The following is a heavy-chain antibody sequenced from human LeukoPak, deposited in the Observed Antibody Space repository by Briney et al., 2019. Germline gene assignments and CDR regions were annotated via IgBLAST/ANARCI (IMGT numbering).Heavy chain of an antibody. Sequence: ASVKVSCKASGYTFTGYYMHWVRQAPGQGLEWMGWINPNSGGTDYAQKFQGRVTMTRDTSISTAYMELSRLRSDDTAVYYCAKEIYGDSTGGRFQHWGQGTLVTVSS. J-gene: IGHJ1*01. CDR2: INPNSGGT. CDR3: AKEIYGDSTGGRFQH. V-gene: IGHV1-2*02. CDR1: GYTFTGYY. D-gene: IGHD4-17*01.